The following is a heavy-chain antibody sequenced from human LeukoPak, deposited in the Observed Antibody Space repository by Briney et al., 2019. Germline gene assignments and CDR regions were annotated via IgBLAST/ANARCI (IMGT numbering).Heavy chain of an antibody. J-gene: IGHJ4*02. CDR3: ASSKDYHDSSGYARTLDY. D-gene: IGHD3-22*01. CDR1: GGTFRSYA. Sequence: SVKVSCKPSGGTFRSYAISWVRQASGQGLEWMGGIIPIFGTANYAQKFQGRVTITADESTSTAYMELSSLRSEDTAIYYCASSKDYHDSSGYARTLDYWGQGTLVTVSS. CDR2: IIPIFGTA. V-gene: IGHV1-69*13.